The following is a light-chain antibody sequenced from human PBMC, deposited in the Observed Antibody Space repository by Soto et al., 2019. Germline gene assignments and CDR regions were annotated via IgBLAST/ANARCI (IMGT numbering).Light chain of an antibody. J-gene: IGKJ1*01. CDR3: QQYNNWPFPSWT. CDR2: GAS. Sequence: EIVMTQSPAPLSVSPGERAILSCRASQSVSSNLAWYQQKPGQAPRLLIYGASTRATGIPARFSGSGSGTEFTLTISSLQSEDFAVYYCQQYNNWPFPSWTFGQGTKVEIK. V-gene: IGKV3-15*01. CDR1: QSVSSN.